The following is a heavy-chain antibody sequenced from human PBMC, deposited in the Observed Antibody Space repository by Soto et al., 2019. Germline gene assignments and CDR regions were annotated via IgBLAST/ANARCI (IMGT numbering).Heavy chain of an antibody. CDR1: GFTFSSYA. D-gene: IGHD5-18*01. Sequence: EVQLLESGGGLVQPGGSLRLSCAASGFTFSSYAMGWVRQAPGKGLGWVSAISGSGGSTYYANSVKGRCTIARDNSKNTLYLQTNSLRAEDTAVYYCAKVLVGYSYGYGDYWGQGALVTVSS. CDR2: ISGSGGST. J-gene: IGHJ4*02. CDR3: AKVLVGYSYGYGDY. V-gene: IGHV3-23*01.